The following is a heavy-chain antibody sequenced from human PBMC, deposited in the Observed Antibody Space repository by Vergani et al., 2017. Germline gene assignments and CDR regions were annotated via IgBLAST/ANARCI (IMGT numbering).Heavy chain of an antibody. CDR2: IKQDGSEK. J-gene: IGHJ6*02. CDR1: GFTFSSYW. Sequence: EVQLVESGGGLVQPGRSLRLSCTASGFTFSSYWMSWVRQAPGKGLEWVANIKQDGSEKYYVDSVKGRFTISRDNAKNSLYLQMNSLRAEDTAVYYCARETYGDYDRLYYYGMDVWGQGTTVTVSS. V-gene: IGHV3-7*01. D-gene: IGHD4-17*01. CDR3: ARETYGDYDRLYYYGMDV.